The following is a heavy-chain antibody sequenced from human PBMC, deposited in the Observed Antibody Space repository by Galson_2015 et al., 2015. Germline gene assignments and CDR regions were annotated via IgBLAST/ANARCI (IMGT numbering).Heavy chain of an antibody. V-gene: IGHV4-39*01. J-gene: IGHJ2*01. CDR2: MYYHGNS. Sequence: ATLSLPCPVSGGSINTDNYYWGWIRQPPGEGLEWIGRMYYHGNSYYNPSLRSRVPLSADTSQSQFSLRVTSVTAADTAVFYCAASYNFYWDFDLWGRGTLVTVSS. CDR1: GGSINTDNYY. D-gene: IGHD1-1*01. CDR3: AASYNFYWDFDL.